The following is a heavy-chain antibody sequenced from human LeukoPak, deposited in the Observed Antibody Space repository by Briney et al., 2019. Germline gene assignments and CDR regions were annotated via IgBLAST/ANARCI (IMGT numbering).Heavy chain of an antibody. Sequence: PGGSLRLSCAASGFTFSSYSMNWVRQAPGKGLEWVSSISSSSSYISYADSVKGRFTISRDNAKNSLYLQMNSLRAEDTAVYYCARALRTGTFQLDYWGQGTLVTVSS. V-gene: IGHV3-21*01. CDR2: ISSSSSYI. CDR3: ARALRTGTFQLDY. D-gene: IGHD1-1*01. J-gene: IGHJ4*02. CDR1: GFTFSSYS.